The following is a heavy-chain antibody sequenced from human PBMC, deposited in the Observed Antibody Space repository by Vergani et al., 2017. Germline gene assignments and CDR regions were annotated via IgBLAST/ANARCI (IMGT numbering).Heavy chain of an antibody. Sequence: QVQVVQSGAAVKKSGASVKVSCKTSGYTFSNYYMHWVRQAPGQGLEWMGIINPSGGHTNYAQKFQGRVTMTRDTFTSTVYMELSSLRSEDTAISYCARGDYGILTGYRYWGQGALVTVSS. V-gene: IGHV1-46*03. J-gene: IGHJ4*02. D-gene: IGHD3-9*01. CDR3: ARGDYGILTGYRY. CDR2: INPSGGHT. CDR1: GYTFSNYY.